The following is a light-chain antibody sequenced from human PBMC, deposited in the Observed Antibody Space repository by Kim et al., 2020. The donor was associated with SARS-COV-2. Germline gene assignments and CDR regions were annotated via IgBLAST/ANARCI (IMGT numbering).Light chain of an antibody. CDR3: QAWDSSNVV. Sequence: SMAPGQTASITCSGDKLGDKYACWYQQKPGQSPVLVIYQDSKRPSGNPERFSGSNSGNTATLAISGTQAMDEADYYCQAWDSSNVVFGGGTQLTVL. J-gene: IGLJ2*01. CDR1: KLGDKY. CDR2: QDS. V-gene: IGLV3-1*01.